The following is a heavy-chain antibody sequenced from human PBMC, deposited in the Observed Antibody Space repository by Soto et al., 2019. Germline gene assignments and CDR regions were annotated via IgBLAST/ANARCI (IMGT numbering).Heavy chain of an antibody. J-gene: IGHJ6*03. Sequence: GGSLRLSCAASGLTFSSYGMHWVRQAPGKGLEWVAVIWYDGSNKYYADSVKGRFTISRDNPKNTLYLQMNSLRAEDTAVYYCARDHYDFWSKDYYYHYMDVWGKGTTVTVSS. CDR1: GLTFSSYG. CDR3: ARDHYDFWSKDYYYHYMDV. V-gene: IGHV3-33*01. CDR2: IWYDGSNK. D-gene: IGHD3-3*01.